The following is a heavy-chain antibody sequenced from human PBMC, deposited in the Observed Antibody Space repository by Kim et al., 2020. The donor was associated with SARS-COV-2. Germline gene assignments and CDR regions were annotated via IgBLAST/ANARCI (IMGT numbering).Heavy chain of an antibody. CDR1: GFTFSSYG. CDR2: IWYDGSNK. CDR3: AKDALGSGSYYLVYYYYGMDV. J-gene: IGHJ6*02. D-gene: IGHD3-10*01. Sequence: GGSLRLSCAASGFTFSSYGMHWVRQAPGKGLEWVAVIWYDGSNKYYADSVKGRFTISRDNSKNTLYLQMNSLRAEDTAVYYCAKDALGSGSYYLVYYYYGMDVWGQGTTVTVSS. V-gene: IGHV3-33*06.